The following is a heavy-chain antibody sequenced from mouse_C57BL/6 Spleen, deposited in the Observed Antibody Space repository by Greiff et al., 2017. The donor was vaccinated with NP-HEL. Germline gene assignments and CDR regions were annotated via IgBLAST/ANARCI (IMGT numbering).Heavy chain of an antibody. CDR2: ISSGGSYT. CDR1: GFTFSSYG. V-gene: IGHV5-6*01. D-gene: IGHD2-1*01. Sequence: EVQGVESGGDLVKPGGSLKLSCAASGFTFSSYGMSWVRQTPDKRLEWVATISSGGSYTYYPDSVKGRFTISRDNAKNTLYLQMSSLKSEDTAMYYCARNYGNYDYFDYWGQGTTLTVSS. CDR3: ARNYGNYDYFDY. J-gene: IGHJ2*01.